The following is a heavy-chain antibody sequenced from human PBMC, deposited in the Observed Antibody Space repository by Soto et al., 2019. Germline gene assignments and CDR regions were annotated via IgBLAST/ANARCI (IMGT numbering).Heavy chain of an antibody. CDR3: GRDQSGIGYYVDWFDP. V-gene: IGHV1-3*01. Sequence: ASVKVSCKASGYTFNSHAIHWVRQAPGQRPEWLGWINAGNGNTYYSEKFEGRVTFTRDTAAATVNMELTSLTSEDTAIYYCGRDQSGIGYYVDWFDPWGQGTLVTVSS. CDR1: GYTFNSHA. D-gene: IGHD3-10*02. CDR2: INAGNGNT. J-gene: IGHJ5*02.